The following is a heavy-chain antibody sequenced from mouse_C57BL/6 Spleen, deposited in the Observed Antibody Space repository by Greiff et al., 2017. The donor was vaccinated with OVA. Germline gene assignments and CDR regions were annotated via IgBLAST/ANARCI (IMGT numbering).Heavy chain of an antibody. Sequence: VQLQQSGPELVKPGASVKISCKASGYTFTDYYMNWVKQSHGKSLEWIGDINPNNGGTSYNQKFKGKATLTVDKSSSTAYMELRSLTSEDSAVYYCAISYDYSWFAYWGQGTLVTVSA. CDR1: GYTFTDYY. J-gene: IGHJ3*01. D-gene: IGHD2-4*01. CDR3: AISYDYSWFAY. CDR2: INPNNGGT. V-gene: IGHV1-26*01.